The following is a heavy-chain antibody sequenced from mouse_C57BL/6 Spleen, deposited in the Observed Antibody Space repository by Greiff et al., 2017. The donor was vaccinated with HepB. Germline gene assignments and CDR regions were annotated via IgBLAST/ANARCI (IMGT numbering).Heavy chain of an antibody. Sequence: QVQLQQSGPELVKPGASVKISCKASGYAFSSSWMNWVKQRPGKGLEWIGRIYPGDGDTNYNGKFKGKATLTADKSSSTAYMQLSSLTSEDSAVYFCARGSDSSAWFAYWGQGTLVTVSA. V-gene: IGHV1-82*01. CDR2: IYPGDGDT. J-gene: IGHJ3*01. D-gene: IGHD3-2*02. CDR1: GYAFSSSW. CDR3: ARGSDSSAWFAY.